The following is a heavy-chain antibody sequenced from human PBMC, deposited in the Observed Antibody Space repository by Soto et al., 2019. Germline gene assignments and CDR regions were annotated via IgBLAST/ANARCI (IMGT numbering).Heavy chain of an antibody. CDR1: GYTFTSHS. V-gene: IGHV1-18*04. J-gene: IGHJ4*02. D-gene: IGHD6-19*01. CDR2: ISTYNGNT. Sequence: QVQLVQSGADVKNPGASVKVSCKGSGYTFTSHSINWVRQAPGQGLEWMGWISTYNGNTNYAQRLQGRVTMTTDTSASTVYMELRSLRSDDTAVYYCASVAGQNQAYCGPFDYWGQGTLLTVSS. CDR3: ASVAGQNQAYCGPFDY.